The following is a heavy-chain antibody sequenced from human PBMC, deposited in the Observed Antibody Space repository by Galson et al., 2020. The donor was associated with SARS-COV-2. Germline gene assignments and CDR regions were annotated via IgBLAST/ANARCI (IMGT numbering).Heavy chain of an antibody. CDR2: IRSKANSYAT. J-gene: IGHJ3*01. D-gene: IGHD6-6*01. CDR1: GFIFSDSP. Sequence: GGSLRLSCAASGFIFSDSPIHWVRQASGRGLEWVGRIRSKANSYATAYAASVKGRFTISRDDSENTAYLQMNSLKTEDTAVYYCTRVPPYRSSFWDVFDFWGKETMFTVSS. V-gene: IGHV3-73*01. CDR3: TRVPPYRSSFWDVFDF.